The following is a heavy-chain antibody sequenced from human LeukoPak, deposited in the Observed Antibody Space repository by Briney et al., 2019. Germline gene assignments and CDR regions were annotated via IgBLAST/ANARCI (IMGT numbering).Heavy chain of an antibody. CDR3: ARQISSSYYYYYYMDV. J-gene: IGHJ6*03. CDR1: GYSFTSYW. V-gene: IGHV5-51*01. D-gene: IGHD6-6*01. CDR2: IYPGDSDT. Sequence: GESLKISCKGSGYSFTSYWIGWVRQMPGKGLEWMGIIYPGDSDTRYSPSLQGQVTISADKSISTAYLQWSSLKASDTAMYYCARQISSSYYYYYYMDVWGKGTTVTVSS.